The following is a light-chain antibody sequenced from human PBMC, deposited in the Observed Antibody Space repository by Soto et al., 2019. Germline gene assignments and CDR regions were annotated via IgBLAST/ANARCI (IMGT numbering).Light chain of an antibody. CDR1: SSDVGGYNY. CDR2: EVS. J-gene: IGLJ3*02. Sequence: QSALTQPASVSGSPGQSITISCTGTSSDVGGYNYVSWFQQHPGKAPKLKIYEVSNRPSGVSNRFSGSKSGYTASLTISELQAEDDADYYCTSFTSSSTRVFGRGTKVTFL. CDR3: TSFTSSSTRV. V-gene: IGLV2-14*03.